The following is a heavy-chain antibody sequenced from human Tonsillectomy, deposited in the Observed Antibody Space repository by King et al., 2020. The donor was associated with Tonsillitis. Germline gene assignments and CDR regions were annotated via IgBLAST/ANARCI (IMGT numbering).Heavy chain of an antibody. D-gene: IGHD1-26*01. Sequence: VQLVQSGAEVKKPGASVKGSCKASGYTFTSYYMHWVRQAPVQGLEWMGIINPIGGSTSYAQKFQGRGTMTRDTSTSTVYMELSSLRSEDTAVYYCARNVVGATYFDYWGQGTLVTVSS. CDR1: GYTFTSYY. J-gene: IGHJ4*02. V-gene: IGHV1-46*03. CDR2: INPIGGST. CDR3: ARNVVGATYFDY.